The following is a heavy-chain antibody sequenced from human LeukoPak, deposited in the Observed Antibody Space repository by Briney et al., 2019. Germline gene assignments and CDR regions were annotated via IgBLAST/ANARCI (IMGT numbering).Heavy chain of an antibody. J-gene: IGHJ4*02. D-gene: IGHD5-24*01. Sequence: GGSLRLSCAASGFTFSSYEMNWVRQAPGKGLEWVSYISSSGSTIYYADSVKGRFTISRDNAKNSLYLQMNSLRAEDTAVYYCARGPGLQLFDYSGQGTLVTVSS. V-gene: IGHV3-48*03. CDR2: ISSSGSTI. CDR3: ARGPGLQLFDY. CDR1: GFTFSSYE.